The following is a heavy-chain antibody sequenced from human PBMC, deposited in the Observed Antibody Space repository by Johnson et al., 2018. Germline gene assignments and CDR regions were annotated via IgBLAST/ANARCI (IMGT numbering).Heavy chain of an antibody. J-gene: IGHJ4*02. Sequence: VQLVQSGGGLVKPGRSLRLSCTGSDFTFGDFALSWFRQAPGKGLEWVGFIRSQAYGARTDTAASVRGRFTISIDDSKKTLDLQMNSLKVDDTAVYYCTAAPSRLDYWGQGILVTVSS. V-gene: IGHV3-49*05. CDR2: IRSQAYGART. D-gene: IGHD6-25*01. CDR1: DFTFGDFA. CDR3: TAAPSRLDY.